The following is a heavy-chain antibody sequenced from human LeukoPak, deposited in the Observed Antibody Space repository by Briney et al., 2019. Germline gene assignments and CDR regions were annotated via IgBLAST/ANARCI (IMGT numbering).Heavy chain of an antibody. J-gene: IGHJ4*02. CDR2: IKQDGSEK. V-gene: IGHV3-7*01. Sequence: PGGSLRLSCAAPGFTFSSYWMSWVRQAPGKGLEWVANIKQDGSEKYYVDSVKGRFTISRDNAKNSLYLQMNSLRAEDTAVYYCARERDGSSGYSDYWGQGTLVTVSS. CDR1: GFTFSSYW. D-gene: IGHD6-19*01. CDR3: ARERDGSSGYSDY.